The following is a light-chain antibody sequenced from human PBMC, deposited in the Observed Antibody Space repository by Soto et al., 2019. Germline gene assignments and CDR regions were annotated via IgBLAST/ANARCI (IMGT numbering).Light chain of an antibody. CDR3: QQYNSYWT. Sequence: DIQMTQSPSTLSASFGDRVTITCRASQSSSRWLAWYQQKPGKAPNLLIYDASTLEKGVPSRFSGSGSGREFTLTISSLQPNDFATYYCQQYNSYWTFGQGTKVDIK. CDR2: DAS. J-gene: IGKJ1*01. V-gene: IGKV1-5*01. CDR1: QSSSRW.